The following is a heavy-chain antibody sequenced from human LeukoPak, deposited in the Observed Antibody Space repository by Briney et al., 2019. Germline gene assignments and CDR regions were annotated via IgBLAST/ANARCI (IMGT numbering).Heavy chain of an antibody. CDR3: ATEKDYYYGMDV. Sequence: GASVKVSCKASGYTFTSYGISWVRQAPGQGLEWMGWISAYNGNTNYAQKFQGRVTMTEDTSTDTAYMELSSLRSEDTAVYYCATEKDYYYGMDVWGQGTTVTVSS. V-gene: IGHV1-18*01. CDR2: ISAYNGNT. CDR1: GYTFTSYG. J-gene: IGHJ6*02.